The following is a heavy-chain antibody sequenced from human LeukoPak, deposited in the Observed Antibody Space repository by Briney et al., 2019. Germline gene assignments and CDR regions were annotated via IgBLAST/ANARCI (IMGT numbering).Heavy chain of an antibody. Sequence: SETLSLTCTVSGGSISSYYWSWIRQPPGKGLEWIGYIYYSGSTNYNPSLKSRVTISVDTSKDQFSLKLSSVTAADTAVYYCARGTIVGATTFDYWGQGTLVTVSS. CDR1: GGSISSYY. CDR3: ARGTIVGATTFDY. CDR2: IYYSGST. D-gene: IGHD1-26*01. V-gene: IGHV4-59*01. J-gene: IGHJ4*02.